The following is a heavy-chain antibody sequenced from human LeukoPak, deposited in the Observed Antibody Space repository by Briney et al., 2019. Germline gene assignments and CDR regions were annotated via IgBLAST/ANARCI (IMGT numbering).Heavy chain of an antibody. CDR1: GYSFTSYW. Sequence: HGESLKISCKGSGYSFTSYWIGWVRQMPGKGLEWMGIIYPGDSDTRYSPSFQGQVTISADKSISTAYLQWSSLKASDTAMYYCATSSWVGATTFDYWGQGTLVTVSS. CDR2: IYPGDSDT. V-gene: IGHV5-51*01. CDR3: ATSSWVGATTFDY. J-gene: IGHJ4*02. D-gene: IGHD1-26*01.